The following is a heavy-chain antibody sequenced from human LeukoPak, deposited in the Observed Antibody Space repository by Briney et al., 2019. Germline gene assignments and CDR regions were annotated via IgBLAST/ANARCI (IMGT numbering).Heavy chain of an antibody. Sequence: PGGSLRLSCAASGFTFSDYYMSRIRQAPGKGLEWVSYISSSGSTIYYADSVKGRFTISRDNAKNSLYLQMNSLRAEDTAVYYCARDQPLSGYNWFDPWGQGTLVTVSS. V-gene: IGHV3-11*01. CDR2: ISSSGSTI. CDR1: GFTFSDYY. J-gene: IGHJ5*02. CDR3: ARDQPLSGYNWFDP.